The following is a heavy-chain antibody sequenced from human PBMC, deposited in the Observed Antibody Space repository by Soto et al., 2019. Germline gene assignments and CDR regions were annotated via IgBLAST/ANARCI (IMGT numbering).Heavy chain of an antibody. Sequence: GGSLRLSCAASGFTFSSYAMSWVRQAPGKGLEWVSAISGSGGSTYYADSVKGRFTISRDNSKNTLYLQMNSLRAEDTAVYYCAFTPFGLRAFDIWGQGTMVTVSS. D-gene: IGHD3-16*01. CDR3: AFTPFGLRAFDI. CDR1: GFTFSSYA. V-gene: IGHV3-23*01. CDR2: ISGSGGST. J-gene: IGHJ3*02.